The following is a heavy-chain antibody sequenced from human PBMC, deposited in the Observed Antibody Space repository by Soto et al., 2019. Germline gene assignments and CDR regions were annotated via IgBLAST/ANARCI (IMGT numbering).Heavy chain of an antibody. Sequence: QVQLQESGPGLAKPSQTLSLTCNVSNGSISSSGYYWSWIRQHPGQGLEWIGYIYYSGSTYYNPSLQRRVTKSVETSKNQFSLKLGSVTAAGTAIFYCAGGSSESLFDPWGQGTLVTVSS. V-gene: IGHV4-31*03. CDR1: NGSISSSGYY. CDR3: AGGSSESLFDP. D-gene: IGHD6-6*01. CDR2: IYYSGST. J-gene: IGHJ5*02.